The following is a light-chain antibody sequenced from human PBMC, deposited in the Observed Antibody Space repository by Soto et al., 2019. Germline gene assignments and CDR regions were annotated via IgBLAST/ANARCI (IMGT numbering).Light chain of an antibody. Sequence: DIVLTQSPGTLSLSPGERATLSCRASQSVTKSLAWYQQKPGQAPRLLIYGAFTRATGIPDRFSGSGSGTDFTLTISRLEPEDFAVYYCQQHETLITFGQGTLLEI. CDR2: GAF. V-gene: IGKV3-20*01. J-gene: IGKJ5*01. CDR1: QSVTKS. CDR3: QQHETLIT.